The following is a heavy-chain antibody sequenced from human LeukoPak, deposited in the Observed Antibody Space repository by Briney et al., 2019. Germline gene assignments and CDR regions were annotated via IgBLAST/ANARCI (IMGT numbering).Heavy chain of an antibody. V-gene: IGHV3-7*01. CDR3: ARVGYYYDNDY. J-gene: IGHJ4*02. Sequence: GGPLRLSCAASGFTFSSYWMSWVRQAPGKGLEWVANIKQDGSEKYYVDSVKGRFTISRDNARNSLYLQMNSLRAEDTAVYYCARVGYYYDNDYWGQGTLVTVSS. CDR1: GFTFSSYW. D-gene: IGHD3-22*01. CDR2: IKQDGSEK.